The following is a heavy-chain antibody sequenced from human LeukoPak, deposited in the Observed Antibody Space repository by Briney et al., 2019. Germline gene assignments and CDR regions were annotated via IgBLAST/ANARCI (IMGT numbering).Heavy chain of an antibody. D-gene: IGHD6-19*01. CDR3: AGPGYSSGWTPDY. CDR1: AGSISGFH. Sequence: PSETLSLTCTVSAGSISGFHWSWIRQPPGKGLEWIGYIYYNGSTNYNPSLKSRVTISVDTSKNQFSLKLNSVTAADTAVYYCAGPGYSSGWTPDYWGQGTPVTVSS. V-gene: IGHV4-59*08. CDR2: IYYNGST. J-gene: IGHJ4*02.